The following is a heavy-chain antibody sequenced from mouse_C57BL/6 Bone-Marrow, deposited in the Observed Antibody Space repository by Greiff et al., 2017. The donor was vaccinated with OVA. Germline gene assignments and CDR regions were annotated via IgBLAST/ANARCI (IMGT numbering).Heavy chain of an antibody. D-gene: IGHD1-1*01. CDR1: GYTFTSYW. J-gene: IGHJ3*01. CDR3: AREGPIYYGSSPFAY. Sequence: LQESGTELVKPGASVKLSCKASGYTFTSYWMHWVKQRPGQGLEWIGNINPSNGGTNYNEKFKSKATLTVDKSSSTAYMQLSSLTSEDSAVYYCAREGPIYYGSSPFAYWGQGTLVTVSA. V-gene: IGHV1-53*01. CDR2: INPSNGGT.